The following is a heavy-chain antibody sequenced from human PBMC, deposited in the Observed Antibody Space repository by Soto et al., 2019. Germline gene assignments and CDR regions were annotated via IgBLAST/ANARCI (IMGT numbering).Heavy chain of an antibody. D-gene: IGHD3-10*02. CDR2: IIPIFGTA. Sequence: QVQLVQSGAEVKKPGSSVKVSCKASGGTFSSYAISWVRQAPGQGLEWMGGIIPIFGTANYAQKFQGRVTITADESTSTAYMELSRLRSEDTAVYYCAGELPSGITMLPNGFDIWGQGTMVTVSS. CDR1: GGTFSSYA. CDR3: AGELPSGITMLPNGFDI. V-gene: IGHV1-69*01. J-gene: IGHJ3*02.